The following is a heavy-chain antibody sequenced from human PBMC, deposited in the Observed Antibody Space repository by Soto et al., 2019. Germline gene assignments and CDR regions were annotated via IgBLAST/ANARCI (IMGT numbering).Heavy chain of an antibody. D-gene: IGHD1-26*01. CDR2: INPNSGGT. V-gene: IGHV1-2*02. Sequence: QVQLVQPGAEVKKPGASVKVSCKASGYTFTGYYMHWVRQAPGQGLEWMGWINPNSGGTNYEQKFQGRDTMPSDTSVSTAYIELSRLRSDDTAVYYCASPSGSLYSAFDYWGQGTLVTVSS. CDR3: ASPSGSLYSAFDY. CDR1: GYTFTGYY. J-gene: IGHJ4*02.